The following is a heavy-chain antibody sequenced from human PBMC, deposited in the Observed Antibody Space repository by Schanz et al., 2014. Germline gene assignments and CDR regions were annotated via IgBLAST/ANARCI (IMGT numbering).Heavy chain of an antibody. V-gene: IGHV3-33*08. CDR3: ATDHLPGLYYLDY. D-gene: IGHD3-3*02. CDR1: GFPFSSHG. J-gene: IGHJ4*02. CDR2: VGDTGTTK. Sequence: VQLVESGGGLVQPGGSLKLSCAASGFPFSSHGMHWVRQAPAKGLEWVAVVGDTGTTKFYADSVKGRFTISRDNSKNTLYLQMNSLRTEDTAVYYCATDHLPGLYYLDYWGQGTRVTVSS.